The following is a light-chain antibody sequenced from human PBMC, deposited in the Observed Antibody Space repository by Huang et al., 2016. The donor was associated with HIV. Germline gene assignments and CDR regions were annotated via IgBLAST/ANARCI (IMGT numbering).Light chain of an antibody. CDR3: QGSLSIPHT. Sequence: DIQMTQSPSSLSASVGDRVTITCRASENIRRYLNWYQQKPGKPPKLLIHSASTLQSGVPSLFSGSGSETDFTLTITSLQPEDFATYYCQGSLSIPHTGGQGTNLEIK. V-gene: IGKV1-39*01. CDR2: SAS. CDR1: ENIRRY. J-gene: IGKJ2*01.